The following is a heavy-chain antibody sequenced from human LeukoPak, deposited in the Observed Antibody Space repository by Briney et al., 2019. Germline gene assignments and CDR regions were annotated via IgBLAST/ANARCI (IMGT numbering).Heavy chain of an antibody. V-gene: IGHV3-23*01. D-gene: IGHD6-13*01. CDR1: GFTFSSYA. CDR2: ISGSGGST. J-gene: IGHJ4*02. CDR3: AKVPRIAAATSHDY. Sequence: GGSLRPSCAASGFTFSSYAMSWVRQAPGKGLEWVSAISGSGGSTYYADSVKGRFTISRDNSKNTLYLQMNSLRAEDTAVYYCAKVPRIAAATSHDYWGQGTLVTVSS.